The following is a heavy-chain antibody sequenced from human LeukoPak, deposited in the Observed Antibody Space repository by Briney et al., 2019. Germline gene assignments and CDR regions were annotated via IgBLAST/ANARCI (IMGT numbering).Heavy chain of an antibody. CDR1: GGSFSSGGYY. CDR2: IYQSGST. D-gene: IGHD1-1*01. Sequence: SETLSLTCTVSGGSFSSGGYYWIWIRQHPGKGLEWIGYIYQSGSTYYNPSLKSRVTISVDTSKNQFSLKLSSVTAADTAVYYCVRGFRGTADYWGQGTLVTVSS. CDR3: VRGFRGTADY. V-gene: IGHV4-31*03. J-gene: IGHJ4*02.